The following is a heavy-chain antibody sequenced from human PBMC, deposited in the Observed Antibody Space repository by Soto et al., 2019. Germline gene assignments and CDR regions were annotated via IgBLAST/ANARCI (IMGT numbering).Heavy chain of an antibody. CDR2: TYYRSKWYN. V-gene: IGHV6-1*01. CDR1: GDSVSSNSAA. J-gene: IGHJ6*02. Sequence: TLSLTCAISGDSVSSNSAAWNWIRQSPSRGLEWLGRTYYRSKWYNDYAVSVKSRITINPDTSKNQFSLQLNSVTPEDTAVYYCARLYYYGSGYYYYGMDVWGQGTTVTVSS. D-gene: IGHD3-10*01. CDR3: ARLYYYGSGYYYYGMDV.